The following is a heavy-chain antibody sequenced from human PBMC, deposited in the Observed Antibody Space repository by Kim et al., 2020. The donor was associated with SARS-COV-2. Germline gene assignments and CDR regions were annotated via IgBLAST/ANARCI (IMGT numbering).Heavy chain of an antibody. CDR2: TSYDGKSK. J-gene: IGHJ6*02. CDR3: GGLGYGLDV. D-gene: IGHD3-3*01. V-gene: IGHV3-30*04. Sequence: GGSLRLSCVASGFTFSAYTMHWVRQAPGKGLEWVAVTSYDGKSKFYADSVKGRFSISRDNFKNTLYLQMNSLGAEDSAVYFCGGLGYGLDVWGQGTTGTV. CDR1: GFTFSAYT.